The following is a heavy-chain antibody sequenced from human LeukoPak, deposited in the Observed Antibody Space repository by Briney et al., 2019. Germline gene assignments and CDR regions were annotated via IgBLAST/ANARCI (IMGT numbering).Heavy chain of an antibody. Sequence: KPSETLSLTCAVYGGSFSGYSWSWIRQPPGKGLEWIGEINHSGSTNYNPSLKSRVTISVDTSKSQFSLKLSSVTAADTAVYYCARQYYGITTRPFDYWGQGTLVTVSS. J-gene: IGHJ4*02. CDR3: ARQYYGITTRPFDY. CDR2: INHSGST. CDR1: GGSFSGYS. D-gene: IGHD6-6*01. V-gene: IGHV4-34*01.